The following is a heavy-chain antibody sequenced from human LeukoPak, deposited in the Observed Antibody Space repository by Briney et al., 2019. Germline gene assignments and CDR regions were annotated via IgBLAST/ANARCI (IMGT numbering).Heavy chain of an antibody. D-gene: IGHD3-3*01. CDR2: IYYSGST. J-gene: IGHJ4*02. Sequence: SETLSLTCTVSGGSISSSSYYWGWLRQPPGKGLEWIGSIYYSGSTCYNPSLKSRFTISVDTSKNQFSLKLSSVTAADTAVYYCARLDRNYDFWSGYYRDFDYWGQGTLVTVSS. CDR3: ARLDRNYDFWSGYYRDFDY. CDR1: GGSISSSSYY. V-gene: IGHV4-39*01.